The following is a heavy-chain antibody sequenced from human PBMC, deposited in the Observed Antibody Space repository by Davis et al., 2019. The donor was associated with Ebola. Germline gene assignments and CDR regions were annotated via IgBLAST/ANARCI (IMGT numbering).Heavy chain of an antibody. D-gene: IGHD1-26*01. CDR2: ISASAGST. CDR1: GFSFTSYA. J-gene: IGHJ4*02. Sequence: GESLKISCAASGFSFTSYAMTWVRQAPGKGLEWVSVISASAGSTFYVDSVKGRFTISRDNSKNTLYLQMNSLRAEDTAIYYCAKDTTNVWFDVWGQGLLGTVSS. V-gene: IGHV3-23*01. CDR3: AKDTTNVWFDV.